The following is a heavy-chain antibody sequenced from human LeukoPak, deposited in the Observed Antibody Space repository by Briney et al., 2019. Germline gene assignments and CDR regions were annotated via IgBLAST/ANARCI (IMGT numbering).Heavy chain of an antibody. Sequence: SETLSLTCTVSGGSISSYYWSWIRQPPGKGLEWLGYIYYSGSTNYNPSLKSRVTISVDTSKNQFSLKLSSVTAADTAVYYCARVAGIAAAGNWFDPWGQGTLVTVSS. CDR1: GGSISSYY. CDR3: ARVAGIAAAGNWFDP. CDR2: IYYSGST. V-gene: IGHV4-59*01. J-gene: IGHJ5*02. D-gene: IGHD6-13*01.